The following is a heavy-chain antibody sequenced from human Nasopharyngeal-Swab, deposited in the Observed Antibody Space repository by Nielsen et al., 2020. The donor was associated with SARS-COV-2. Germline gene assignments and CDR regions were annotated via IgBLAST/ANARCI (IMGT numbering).Heavy chain of an antibody. CDR3: ARDYCSGGSCYRWHYYGMDV. CDR2: IYSGGST. V-gene: IGHV3-53*01. J-gene: IGHJ6*02. D-gene: IGHD2-15*01. Sequence: GESLKISCAASGFTVSSNYMSWVRQAPGKGLEWVSVIYSGGSTYYADPVKGRFTISRDNSKNTLYLQMNSLRAEDTAVYYCARDYCSGGSCYRWHYYGMDVWGQGTTVTVSS. CDR1: GFTVSSNY.